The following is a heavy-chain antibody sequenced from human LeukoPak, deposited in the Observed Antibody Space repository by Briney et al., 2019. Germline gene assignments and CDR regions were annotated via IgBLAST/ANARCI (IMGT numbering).Heavy chain of an antibody. CDR3: AREDWYLDL. CDR2: ISAYNGNT. Sequence: GTSVKVSCKASGFTFTDYGFSWVRQAPGQGLERMGWISAYNGNTDYAQNLQDRLTMTTDTSTTTAYMELRSLKSDDTAVYYCAREDWYLDLWGRGTLVTVSS. J-gene: IGHJ2*01. CDR1: GFTFTDYG. V-gene: IGHV1-18*01.